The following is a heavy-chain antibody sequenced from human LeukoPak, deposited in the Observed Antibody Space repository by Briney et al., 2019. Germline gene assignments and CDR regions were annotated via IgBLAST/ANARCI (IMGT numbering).Heavy chain of an antibody. CDR2: ISSSGSTI. CDR3: ARASGSYYFDY. CDR1: GFTFSSYE. D-gene: IGHD1-26*01. J-gene: IGHJ4*02. V-gene: IGHV3-48*03. Sequence: GGSLRLSCAASGFTFSSYEMNWVRQAPGKGLEWVSYISSSGSTIYYADSVKGRFTISRDNAKNSLYLQVNSLRAEDTAVYYCARASGSYYFDYWGQGTLVTVSS.